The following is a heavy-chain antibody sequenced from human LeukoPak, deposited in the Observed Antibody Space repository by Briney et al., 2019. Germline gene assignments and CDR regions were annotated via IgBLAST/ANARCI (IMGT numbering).Heavy chain of an antibody. CDR1: GFTFSSYE. V-gene: IGHV3-48*03. CDR2: ISSSGNTI. J-gene: IGHJ4*02. D-gene: IGHD4-17*01. CDR3: ARDEEGDYDFDY. Sequence: GGSVRLSCAASGFTFSSYEMNWVRQAPGKGLEWVSHISSSGNTIHYADSVKGRFTVSRDNAKNSVYLQMNSLRAEDTAVYYCARDEEGDYDFDYWGQGTLVTVSS.